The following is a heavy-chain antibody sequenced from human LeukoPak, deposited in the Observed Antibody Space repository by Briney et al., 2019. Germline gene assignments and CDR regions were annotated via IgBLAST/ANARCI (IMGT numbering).Heavy chain of an antibody. CDR2: ISSSGSTI. V-gene: IGHV3-11*01. CDR3: ARGGIWFGELSLAYYFDY. J-gene: IGHJ4*02. CDR1: GFTFSDYY. Sequence: PGGSLRLSCAASGFTFSDYYMSWICQAPGKGLEWVSYISSSGSTIYYADSVKGRFTISRDNAKNSLYLQMNSLRAEDTAVYYCARGGIWFGELSLAYYFDYWGQGTLVTVSS. D-gene: IGHD3-10*01.